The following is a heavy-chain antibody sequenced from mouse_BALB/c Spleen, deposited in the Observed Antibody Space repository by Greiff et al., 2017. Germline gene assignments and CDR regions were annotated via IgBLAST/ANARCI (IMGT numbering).Heavy chain of an antibody. CDR3: ARFAGSSSYYAMDY. J-gene: IGHJ4*01. CDR2: INPSTGYT. V-gene: IGHV1-7*01. D-gene: IGHD1-1*01. CDR1: GYTFTSYW. Sequence: QVQLKESGAELAKPGASVKMSCKASGYTFTSYWMHWVKQRPGQGLEWIGYINPSTGYTEYNQKFKDKATLTADKSSSTAYMQLSSLTSEDSAVYYCARFAGSSSYYAMDYWGQGTSVTVSS.